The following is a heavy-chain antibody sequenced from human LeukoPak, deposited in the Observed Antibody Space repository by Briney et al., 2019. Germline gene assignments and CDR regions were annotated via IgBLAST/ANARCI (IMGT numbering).Heavy chain of an antibody. D-gene: IGHD3-10*01. CDR1: GFTFSSYG. V-gene: IGHV3-30*18. CDR3: AKDARRFGELYPPAID. CDR2: ISYDGSNK. J-gene: IGHJ4*02. Sequence: PGGSLRLSCAASGFTFSSYGVHWVRQAPGKGLEWVAVISYDGSNKYYADSVKGRFTISRDNSKNTLYLQMNSLRAEDTAVYYCAKDARRFGELYPPAIDWGQGTLVTVSS.